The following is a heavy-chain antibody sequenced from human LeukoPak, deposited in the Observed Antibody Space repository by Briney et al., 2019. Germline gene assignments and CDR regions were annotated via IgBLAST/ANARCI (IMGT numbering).Heavy chain of an antibody. D-gene: IGHD3-3*01. CDR1: GYTFSGYF. Sequence: ASVKVSCKTSGYTFSGYFIHWIRQAPGQGLEWMGRVNPNTGGTTSARKFQGRVTMTSDPSIRSAYMDLSRLSPDDSAVYYCALGGSSDLEWLVDYFDHWGQGSLVLVSS. CDR3: ALGGSSDLEWLVDYFDH. CDR2: VNPNTGGT. V-gene: IGHV1-2*06. J-gene: IGHJ4*02.